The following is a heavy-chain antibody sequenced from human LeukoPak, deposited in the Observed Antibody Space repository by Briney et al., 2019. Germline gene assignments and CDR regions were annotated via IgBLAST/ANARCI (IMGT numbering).Heavy chain of an antibody. D-gene: IGHD3-22*01. Sequence: LSLTCTVSGGSISSSYWTWIRQPPGKGLEWVSYISSSGSTIYYADSVKGRFTISRDNAKNSLYLQMNSLRAEDTAVYYCTRSWVYYYDSSGYWAHWGQGTLVTVSS. CDR1: GGSISSSY. CDR3: TRSWVYYYDSSGYWAH. J-gene: IGHJ4*02. CDR2: ISSSGSTI. V-gene: IGHV3-11*01.